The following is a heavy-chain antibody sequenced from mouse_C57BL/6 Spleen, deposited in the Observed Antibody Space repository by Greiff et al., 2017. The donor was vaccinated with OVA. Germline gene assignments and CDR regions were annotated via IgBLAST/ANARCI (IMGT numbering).Heavy chain of an antibody. Sequence: EVQLVESGGGLVKPGGSLKLSCAASGFTFSSYAMSWVRQTPEKRLEWVATISDGGSYTYYPDNVKGRFTISRDNAKNNLYLQMSHLKSEDTAMYYCAREGAKLGFDYWGQGTTLTVSS. V-gene: IGHV5-4*01. CDR3: AREGAKLGFDY. CDR2: ISDGGSYT. CDR1: GFTFSSYA. J-gene: IGHJ2*01. D-gene: IGHD4-1*01.